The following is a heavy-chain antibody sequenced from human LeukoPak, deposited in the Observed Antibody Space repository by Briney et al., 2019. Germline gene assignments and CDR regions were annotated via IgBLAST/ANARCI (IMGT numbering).Heavy chain of an antibody. D-gene: IGHD6-19*01. CDR3: ARHRHPGIALAGALDP. CDR2: IYSRVSDT. CDR1: AHGFIAYC. Sequence: GESRQISCQASAHGFIAYCIAWVRQVPGKGLGWMGIIYSRVSDTRYSPSFQGRVTIPADKSISTAYLQRSSLKASDTAIDYCARHRHPGIALAGALDPWGQGTLVTVSS. J-gene: IGHJ5*02. V-gene: IGHV5-51*01.